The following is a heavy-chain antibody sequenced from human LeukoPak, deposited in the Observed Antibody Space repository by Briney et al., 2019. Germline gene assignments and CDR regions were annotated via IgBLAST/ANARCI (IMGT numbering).Heavy chain of an antibody. Sequence: ASVKVSCKASGYTFTSHPISWARQAPGQGLEWVGWSSTSNGATNYAQKLQGRVTMTTDTSTSTAYMELRSLRFDDTAVYYCGKGSTLGYWGQGTLVTVSS. D-gene: IGHD7-27*01. CDR1: GYTFTSHP. V-gene: IGHV1-18*01. J-gene: IGHJ4*02. CDR2: SSTSNGAT. CDR3: GKGSTLGY.